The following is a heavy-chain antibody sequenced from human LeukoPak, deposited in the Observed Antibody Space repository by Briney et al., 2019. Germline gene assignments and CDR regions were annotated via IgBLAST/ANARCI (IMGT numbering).Heavy chain of an antibody. J-gene: IGHJ4*02. D-gene: IGHD2-15*01. V-gene: IGHV1-46*01. CDR3: ARMRGYCSGGSCYSGDY. CDR2: INPSVGGT. CDR1: GYGFTSYY. Sequence: ASVKVSCKAFGYGFTSYYIHWVRQAPGQGLEWMGIINPSVGGTTYAQKLQGRVTMTTDTSTSTAYMELRSLRSDDTAVYYCARMRGYCSGGSCYSGDYWGQGTLVTVSS.